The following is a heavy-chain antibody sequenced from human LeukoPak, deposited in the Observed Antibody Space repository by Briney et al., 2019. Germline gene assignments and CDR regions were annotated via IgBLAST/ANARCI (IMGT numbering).Heavy chain of an antibody. D-gene: IGHD6-13*01. CDR3: ARDAGDSSSWYRGNGAFDI. J-gene: IGHJ3*02. Sequence: SETLSLTCAVYGGSFSGYYWSWIRQPPGKGLEGIGEINHSGSTNYNPSLKSRVTISVDTSKNQFSLKLSSVTAADTAVYYCARDAGDSSSWYRGNGAFDIWGQGTMVTVSS. CDR2: INHSGST. CDR1: GGSFSGYY. V-gene: IGHV4-34*01.